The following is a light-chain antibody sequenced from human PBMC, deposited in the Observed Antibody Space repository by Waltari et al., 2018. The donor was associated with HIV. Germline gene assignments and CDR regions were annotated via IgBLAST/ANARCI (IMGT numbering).Light chain of an antibody. CDR1: QNVNRE. J-gene: IGKJ2*01. V-gene: IGKV3-15*01. CDR3: QQYYGKSPMYT. Sequence: EIVMTQSPGILSVSPGESATLSCRASQNVNRELAWYQQRPGQSPRLLIFRTSTRAIGVPARFSGSGFGTEFTLTISSLQSEDFGVYYCQQYYGKSPMYTFGQGTKVEIK. CDR2: RTS.